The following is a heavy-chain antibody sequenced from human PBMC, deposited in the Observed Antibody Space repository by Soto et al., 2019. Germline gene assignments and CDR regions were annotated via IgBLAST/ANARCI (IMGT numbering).Heavy chain of an antibody. J-gene: IGHJ5*02. V-gene: IGHV4-31*03. D-gene: IGHD3-22*01. CDR1: GGSISSGGYY. CDR2: IYYSGST. Sequence: SETLSLTCTVSGGSISSGGYYWNWIRQHPGKGLEWVGYIYYSGSTYYNPSLKSRVTISVDTSKNQFSLKLSSVTAADTAVYYCARDGVPTYYYDNSGYYKNWFDPWGQGTLVTVSS. CDR3: ARDGVPTYYYDNSGYYKNWFDP.